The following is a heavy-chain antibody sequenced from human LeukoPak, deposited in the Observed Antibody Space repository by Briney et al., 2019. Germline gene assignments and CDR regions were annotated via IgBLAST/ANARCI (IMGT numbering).Heavy chain of an antibody. D-gene: IGHD2-2*01. CDR1: GYSISSGYY. CDR2: IYHSGST. Sequence: SETLSLTCTVSGYSISSGYYWGWIRQPPGKGLEWIGSIYHSGSTYYNPSLKSRVTISVDTSKNQFSVKLSSVTAADTAVYYCARLLVVVPAAWGQGTLVTVSS. V-gene: IGHV4-38-2*02. CDR3: ARLLVVVPAA. J-gene: IGHJ5*02.